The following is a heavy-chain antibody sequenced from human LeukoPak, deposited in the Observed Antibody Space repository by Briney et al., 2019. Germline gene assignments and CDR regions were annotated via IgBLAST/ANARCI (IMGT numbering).Heavy chain of an antibody. Sequence: GASLKVSCAASGYTFTSFGISWVGQAPGQGVGWVGWISAYNGNTNYAQKLQGRVTMTTDTSTSTAYMELRSLRSDDTAVYYCARDYGGNMGALDYWGQGTLVTVSS. D-gene: IGHD4-23*01. CDR3: ARDYGGNMGALDY. CDR1: GYTFTSFG. CDR2: ISAYNGNT. J-gene: IGHJ4*02. V-gene: IGHV1-18*01.